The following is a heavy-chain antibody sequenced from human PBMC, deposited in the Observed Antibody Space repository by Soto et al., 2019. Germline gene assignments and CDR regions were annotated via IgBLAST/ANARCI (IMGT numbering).Heavy chain of an antibody. CDR2: ISAYNGNT. J-gene: IGHJ6*02. V-gene: IGHV1-18*01. CDR3: ARDSHVYGSGSYGMDV. Sequence: ASVKVSCKASGYTFTSYGISWVRQAPGQGLEWMGWISAYNGNTNYAQKLQGRVTMTTDTSTSTAYMELRSLRSDDTAVYYCARDSHVYGSGSYGMDVWGQGTTVTVS. CDR1: GYTFTSYG. D-gene: IGHD3-10*01.